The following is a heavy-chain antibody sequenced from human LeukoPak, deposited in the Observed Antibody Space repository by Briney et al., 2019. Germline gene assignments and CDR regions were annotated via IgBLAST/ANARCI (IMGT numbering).Heavy chain of an antibody. Sequence: ASVKVSCKTSGYTFTSYYMHWVRQAPGQGLEWMGIINPSGGSTSYAHKFQGRVTMTRDTSTSTVYMELSSLRSEDTAVYYCASCGYSYGYYFDYWGQGTLVTVSS. CDR3: ASCGYSYGYYFDY. CDR2: INPSGGST. J-gene: IGHJ4*02. V-gene: IGHV1-46*01. D-gene: IGHD5-18*01. CDR1: GYTFTSYY.